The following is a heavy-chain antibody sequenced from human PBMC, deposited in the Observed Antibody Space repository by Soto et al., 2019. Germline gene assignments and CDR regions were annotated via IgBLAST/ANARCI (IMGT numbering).Heavy chain of an antibody. CDR2: ISAYNGNT. J-gene: IGHJ3*02. D-gene: IGHD5-12*01. CDR3: ASALRSVQYSGYDYPVLDI. Sequence: ASVEVSCKASGYTFTSYGISWVRQAPGQGLEWMGWISAYNGNTNYAQKLQGRVTMTTDTSTSTAYMELRSLRSDDTAVYYCASALRSVQYSGYDYPVLDIWGKGTMVPVS. CDR1: GYTFTSYG. V-gene: IGHV1-18*01.